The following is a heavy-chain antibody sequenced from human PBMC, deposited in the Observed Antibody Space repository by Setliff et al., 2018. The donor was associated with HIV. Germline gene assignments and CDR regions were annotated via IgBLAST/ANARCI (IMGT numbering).Heavy chain of an antibody. D-gene: IGHD3-10*01. CDR3: ARTYYYGSGSSNWFDP. CDR1: GGSFSGHY. Sequence: PSETLSLTCAVYGGSFSGHYWTWIRQPPGKGLEWIGSIYYSGSTYYNPSLKSRVTISVDTSKNQFSLKLSSVTAADTTVYYCARTYYYGSGSSNWFDPWGQGTLVTVS. V-gene: IGHV4-34*01. J-gene: IGHJ5*02. CDR2: IYYSGST.